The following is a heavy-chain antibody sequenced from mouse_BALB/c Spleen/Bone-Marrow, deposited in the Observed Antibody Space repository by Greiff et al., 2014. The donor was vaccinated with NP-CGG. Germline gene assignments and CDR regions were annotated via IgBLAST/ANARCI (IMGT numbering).Heavy chain of an antibody. D-gene: IGHD2-2*01. CDR3: ARNYGYGKSFAY. CDR2: IDPANGNT. Sequence: EVQLQQSGAELVKPGASVKLSRTASGFNIKDTYMHWVKQRPEQGLEWIGRIDPANGNTKYDPKFQGKATITAGTSSNTAYLQLSSLTSEDTAVYYCARNYGYGKSFAYWGQGTLVTVSA. J-gene: IGHJ3*01. V-gene: IGHV14-3*02. CDR1: GFNIKDTY.